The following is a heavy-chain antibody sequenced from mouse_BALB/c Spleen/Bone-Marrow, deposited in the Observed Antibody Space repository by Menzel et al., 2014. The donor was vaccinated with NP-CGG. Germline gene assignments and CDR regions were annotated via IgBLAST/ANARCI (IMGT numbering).Heavy chain of an antibody. CDR1: GYTFTSSC. Sequence: QVQLQQSGSGLVRPGASVKLSCTASGYTFTSSCMHWVKQRPEQGLEWIGAIHRNSGNTYYHEKFKGKATLTVDTSSSSPYLDLSKLTSGNSEVYYCAREGKDCYGSSDGYFDVRGAGTTVTVSS. D-gene: IGHD1-1*01. CDR3: AREGKDCYGSSDGYFDV. V-gene: IGHV1S130*01. CDR2: IHRNSGNT. J-gene: IGHJ1*01.